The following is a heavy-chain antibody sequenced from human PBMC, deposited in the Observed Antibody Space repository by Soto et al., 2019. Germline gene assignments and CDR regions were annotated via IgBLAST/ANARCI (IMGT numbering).Heavy chain of an antibody. V-gene: IGHV3-53*01. CDR2: IYSGGST. J-gene: IGHJ4*02. D-gene: IGHD3-22*01. CDR1: GFTVSSDY. Sequence: GESLKISCAASGFTVSSDYMSWVRQAPGKGLEWVSVIYSGGSTYYADSVKGRFTISRDNSKNTLYLQMNSLRAEDTAVYYCARDVPITMIVWGQGTLVTVSS. CDR3: ARDVPITMIV.